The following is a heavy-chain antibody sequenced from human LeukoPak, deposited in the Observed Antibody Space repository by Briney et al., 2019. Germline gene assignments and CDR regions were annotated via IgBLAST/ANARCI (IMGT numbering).Heavy chain of an antibody. D-gene: IGHD3-10*01. CDR2: ISSSSSYI. V-gene: IGHV3-21*01. CDR1: GFTFSSYS. J-gene: IGHJ6*03. CDR3: ARDALYYYGSGSYPNYYMDV. Sequence: GGSLRLTCAASGFTFSSYSMNWVRQAPGKGLEWVSSISSSSSYIYYADSVKGRFTISRDNAKNSLYPQMNSLRAEDTAVYYCARDALYYYGSGSYPNYYMDVWGKGTTVTISS.